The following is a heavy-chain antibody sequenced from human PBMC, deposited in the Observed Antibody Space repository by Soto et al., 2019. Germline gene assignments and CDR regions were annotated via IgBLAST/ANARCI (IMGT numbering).Heavy chain of an antibody. J-gene: IGHJ3*02. CDR2: IYYSGST. CDR1: GGSISSSSYY. V-gene: IGHV4-39*01. CDR3: ARPSPRYCSGGSCVEFPDAFDI. Sequence: QLQLQESGPGLVKPSETLSLTCTVSGGSISSSSYYWGWIRQPPGKGLEWIGSIYYSGSTYYNPSLKSPVTISVDTSKNQFSLTLSSVTAADTAVYYCARPSPRYCSGGSCVEFPDAFDIWGQGTMVTVSS. D-gene: IGHD2-15*01.